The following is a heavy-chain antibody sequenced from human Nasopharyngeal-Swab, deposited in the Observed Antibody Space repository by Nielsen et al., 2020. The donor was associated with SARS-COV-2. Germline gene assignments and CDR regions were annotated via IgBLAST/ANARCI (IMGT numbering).Heavy chain of an antibody. V-gene: IGHV3-21*01. J-gene: IGHJ6*02. CDR1: GFSVSSDY. Sequence: GGSLRLSCAASGFSVSSDYMSWVRQAPGKGLEWVSSISTSSSYLYYADSVKGRFTISRDNPKNSLYLQMNSLRAEDTAVYYCARGRGGGYDPWGYYYYDMDVWGHGTTVTVSS. D-gene: IGHD5-12*01. CDR3: ARGRGGGYDPWGYYYYDMDV. CDR2: ISTSSSYL.